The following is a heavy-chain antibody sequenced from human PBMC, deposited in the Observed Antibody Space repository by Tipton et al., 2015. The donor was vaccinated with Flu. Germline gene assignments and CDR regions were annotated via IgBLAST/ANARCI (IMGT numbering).Heavy chain of an antibody. V-gene: IGHV3-7*01. CDR3: ARVGNNWNYVLFDY. Sequence: SLRLSCAASGFTFSRYWMSWVRQAPGKGPEWVANIKQDGSEKYYVDSVKGRFTISRDNAKNSLYLQMNSLRAEDTAVYYCARVGNNWNYVLFDYWGQGTLVTVSS. D-gene: IGHD1-7*01. J-gene: IGHJ4*02. CDR1: GFTFSRYW. CDR2: IKQDGSEK.